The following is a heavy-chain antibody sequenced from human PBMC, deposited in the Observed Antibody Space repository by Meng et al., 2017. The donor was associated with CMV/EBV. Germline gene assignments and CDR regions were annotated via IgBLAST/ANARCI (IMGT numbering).Heavy chain of an antibody. CDR2: IYYSKST. D-gene: IGHD2-21*01. J-gene: IGHJ4*02. CDR3: ARHGMWLIRNAY. Sequence: QRRLPTTGLGLVKPCDTLSPHCSVSGDSINSAKISWGWTRPPPGKGLEWIASIYYSKSTYYNPSLKSRVTIAVDTSKNQFSLRLSSVTAADTAVYYCARHGMWLIRNAYWGQGTLVT. CDR1: GDSINSAKIS. V-gene: IGHV4-39*07.